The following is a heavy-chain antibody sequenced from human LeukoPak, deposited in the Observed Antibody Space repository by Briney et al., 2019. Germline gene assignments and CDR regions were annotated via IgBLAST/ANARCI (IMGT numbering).Heavy chain of an antibody. V-gene: IGHV3-48*03. CDR1: GFTFSNYE. D-gene: IGHD4-23*01. Sequence: QPGGSLRLSCAASGFTFSNYEMNWVRQAPGRGLEWVSYISTGGGTIYYADSVTGRFTISRDNAKNSLYLQMNSLRGEDTAVYYCARGSYGGNYLDSWGQGTLVIVSS. CDR3: ARGSYGGNYLDS. CDR2: ISTGGGTI. J-gene: IGHJ4*02.